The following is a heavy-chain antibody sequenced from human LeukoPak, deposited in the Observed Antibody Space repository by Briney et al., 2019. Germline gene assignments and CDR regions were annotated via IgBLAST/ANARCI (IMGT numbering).Heavy chain of an antibody. CDR1: GGSISSYY. CDR3: ARGASWSDP. J-gene: IGHJ5*02. CDR2: IYYSGST. V-gene: IGHV4-59*01. Sequence: SETLSLTCTVSGGSISSYYWSWIRQPPGKGLEWIGYIYYSGSTNYNPSLKSRVTISVDTSKNQFSLKLSSVTAADTAVYYCARGASWSDPWGQGTLVTVSS.